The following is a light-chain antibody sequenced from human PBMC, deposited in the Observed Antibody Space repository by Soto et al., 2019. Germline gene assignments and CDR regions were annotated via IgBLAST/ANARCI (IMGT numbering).Light chain of an antibody. CDR1: RSVHTD. CDR3: QQYYNRPPWT. Sequence: ILRPQSPATLSVSPGDSATLSCRASRSVHTDLAWYQQKPGQAPRLLVFATSARATGVPDRFRGSRSGTDFTLTISSLQPEDSATYYCQQYYNRPPWTFGQGTKVDI. V-gene: IGKV3-15*01. CDR2: ATS. J-gene: IGKJ1*01.